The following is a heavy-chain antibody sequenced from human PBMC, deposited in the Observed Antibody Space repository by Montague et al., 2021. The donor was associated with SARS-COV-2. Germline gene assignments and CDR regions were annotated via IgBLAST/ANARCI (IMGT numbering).Heavy chain of an antibody. CDR3: ARQKMGSVTVFGVVMHDRWFDQ. CDR1: GGSISSSSYY. V-gene: IGHV4-39*01. Sequence: SETLSLTCTVSGGSISSSSYYWGWIRQPPGKGLEWNGNNYYSGSTYYNPSLKSRVTISVDTSKNQFSLKLSSVTAADTAVYYCARQKMGSVTVFGVVMHDRWFDQWGQGTLVTVSS. CDR2: NYYSGST. J-gene: IGHJ5*02. D-gene: IGHD3-3*01.